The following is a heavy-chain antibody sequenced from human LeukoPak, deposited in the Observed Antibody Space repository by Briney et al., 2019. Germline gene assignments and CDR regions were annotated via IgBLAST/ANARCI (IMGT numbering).Heavy chain of an antibody. CDR1: GFTVSSNY. V-gene: IGHV3-66*01. J-gene: IGHJ3*02. CDR3: ARDLFGYYYDSSGSDDAFDI. Sequence: PGGSLRLSCAASGFTVSSNYMSWVRQAPGKGLEWVSVIYSGGSTYYADSVKGRFTISRDNSKNTLYLQMNSLRAEDTAVYYCARDLFGYYYDSSGSDDAFDIWGQGTMVTVSS. D-gene: IGHD3-22*01. CDR2: IYSGGST.